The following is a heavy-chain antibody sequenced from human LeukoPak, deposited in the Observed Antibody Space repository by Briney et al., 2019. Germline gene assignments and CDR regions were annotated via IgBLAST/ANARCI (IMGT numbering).Heavy chain of an antibody. D-gene: IGHD3-10*01. V-gene: IGHV3-23*01. CDR2: ISGSGGST. Sequence: PGGSLRLSCAASGFTFSSHAMSWVRQAPGKGLEWVSAISGSGGSTYYADSVKGRFTISRDNSKNTLYLQMNSLRAEDTAVYYCAKVFGGVRGTFDIWGQGTMVTVSS. J-gene: IGHJ3*02. CDR3: AKVFGGVRGTFDI. CDR1: GFTFSSHA.